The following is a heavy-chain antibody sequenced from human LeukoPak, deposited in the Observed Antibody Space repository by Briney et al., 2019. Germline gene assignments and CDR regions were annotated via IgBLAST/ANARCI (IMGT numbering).Heavy chain of an antibody. V-gene: IGHV1-18*01. D-gene: IGHD3-22*01. CDR2: ISAYNSNT. CDR3: AREPHSDSYDSSGYYYAGMFYYGMDV. CDR1: GSTFTTYG. Sequence: ASVTVSFTSSGSTFTTYGNSWVRQAPGQGLEWMGWISAYNSNTNYAQKLQGRVTMTTDTSTSTAYMELRSLRSDDTAVHYCAREPHSDSYDSSGYYYAGMFYYGMDVWGQGTTVTVSS. J-gene: IGHJ6*02.